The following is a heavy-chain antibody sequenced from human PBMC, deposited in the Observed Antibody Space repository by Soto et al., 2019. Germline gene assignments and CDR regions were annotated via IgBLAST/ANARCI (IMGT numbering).Heavy chain of an antibody. V-gene: IGHV5-51*01. CDR3: ARLIYSSVWSIDY. CDR1: GYSFSSYW. CDR2: IYPGDSDT. J-gene: IGHJ4*02. D-gene: IGHD6-19*01. Sequence: GESLKISCKASGYSFSSYWIGWVRQMPGKDLEWMGIIYPGDSDTRYSPSFQGQVTISADKSITTAYLQWSSLKASDTATYYCARLIYSSVWSIDYWGQGTLVTVSS.